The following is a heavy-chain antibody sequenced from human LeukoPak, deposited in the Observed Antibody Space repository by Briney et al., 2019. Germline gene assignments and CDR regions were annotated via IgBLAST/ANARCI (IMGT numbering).Heavy chain of an antibody. CDR2: ISSSSSLI. V-gene: IGHV3-48*01. CDR1: GFTFSRYS. D-gene: IGHD3/OR15-3a*01. J-gene: IGHJ4*02. CDR3: AKGDWNYFDY. Sequence: GGSLRLSCAASGFTFSRYSMNWVRRAPGKGLEWAPYISSSSSLIYYADSVKGRFTISRDNAKNSLYLQMNSLRAEDTAVYYCAKGDWNYFDYWGQGTLVTVSS.